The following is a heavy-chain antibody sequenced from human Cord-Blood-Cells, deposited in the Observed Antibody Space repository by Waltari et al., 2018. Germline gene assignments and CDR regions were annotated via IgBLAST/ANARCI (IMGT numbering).Heavy chain of an antibody. CDR3: ATDLYSGSYYAFDI. D-gene: IGHD1-26*01. J-gene: IGHJ3*02. CDR2: LYPEDGET. V-gene: IGHV1-24*01. Sequence: QVQLVQSGAEVKKPGASVKVSCKVSGYTLTELSMHWVRQAPGKGLEWMGGLYPEDGETKYEHKFQCRVTMTEDKATDPAYMELSSLRSDDTAVYYCATDLYSGSYYAFDIWGQGTMVTVSS. CDR1: GYTLTELS.